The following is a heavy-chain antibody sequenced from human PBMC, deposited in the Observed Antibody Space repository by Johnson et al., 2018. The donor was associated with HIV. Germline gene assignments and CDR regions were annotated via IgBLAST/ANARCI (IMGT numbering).Heavy chain of an antibody. CDR1: GFTFSSYW. D-gene: IGHD6-6*01. CDR2: IKQDGSEK. Sequence: EQLVESGGGLVQPGGSLRLSCAASGFTFSSYWMSWVRQAPGKGLEWVANIKQDGSEKYYVDSVKGRFTISRDNSKNTLYLQMNSLRAEDTAVYYCAAPRWLRSSSKTSEGDGGAFDIWGQGTMVTVSS. CDR3: AAPRWLRSSSKTSEGDGGAFDI. V-gene: IGHV3-7*02. J-gene: IGHJ3*02.